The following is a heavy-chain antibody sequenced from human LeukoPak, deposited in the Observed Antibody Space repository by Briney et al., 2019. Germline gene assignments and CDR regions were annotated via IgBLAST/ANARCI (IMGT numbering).Heavy chain of an antibody. Sequence: GASVKVSCKASGYTFTSYGISWVRQAPGRGLEWMGWISAYNGNTNYAQKLQGRVTMTTDTSTSTAYMELRSLRSDDTAVYYCARDQGYYYDSSGYYYRNYYYYGMDVWGQGTTVTVSS. V-gene: IGHV1-18*01. CDR3: ARDQGYYYDSSGYYYRNYYYYGMDV. CDR1: GYTFTSYG. CDR2: ISAYNGNT. D-gene: IGHD3-22*01. J-gene: IGHJ6*02.